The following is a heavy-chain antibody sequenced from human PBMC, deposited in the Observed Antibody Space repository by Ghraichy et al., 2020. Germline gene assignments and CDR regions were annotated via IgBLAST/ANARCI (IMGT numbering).Heavy chain of an antibody. CDR1: GYTLTELS. J-gene: IGHJ4*02. V-gene: IGHV1-24*01. Sequence: ASVKVSCKVSGYTLTELSMHWVRQAPGKGLEWMGGFDPEDGETIYAQKFQGRVTMTEDTSTDTAYMELSSLRSEDTAVYYCATTRSDYYDSSGYYQFDYWGQGTLVTVSS. CDR3: ATTRSDYYDSSGYYQFDY. D-gene: IGHD3-22*01. CDR2: FDPEDGET.